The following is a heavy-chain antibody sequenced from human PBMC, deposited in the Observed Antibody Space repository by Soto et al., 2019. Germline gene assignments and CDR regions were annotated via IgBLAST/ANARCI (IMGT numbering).Heavy chain of an antibody. J-gene: IGHJ4*02. CDR2: INHSGIT. D-gene: IGHD3-22*01. Sequence: QVQIQQWGAGLLKPAETLSLSCAVYGGSFSAYYWSWIRQSPEKGLEWLGEINHSGITNYSPSLKSRVTMSVDTSKNQFSRKLTSVTAADTALYYCARFPFDSHGRTNPRSCDIWGQGTLVTAPS. V-gene: IGHV4-34*01. CDR1: GGSFSAYY. CDR3: ARFPFDSHGRTNPRSCDI.